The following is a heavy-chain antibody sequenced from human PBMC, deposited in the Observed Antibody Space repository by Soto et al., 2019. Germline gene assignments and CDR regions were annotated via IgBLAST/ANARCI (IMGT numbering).Heavy chain of an antibody. CDR1: GGAFSSYA. CDR3: ARSGYCSSTSCYTDHYYGMGV. D-gene: IGHD2-2*02. J-gene: IGHJ6*02. CDR2: IIAIFGTA. Sequence: SVKVSCKASGGAFSSYAISWVRQAPGQGLEWMGGIIAIFGTANYAQKIQGRVALTADESTSTAYVQLSSLRSEETAVYYCARSGYCSSTSCYTDHYYGMGVWGQGTTVTLPS. V-gene: IGHV1-69*13.